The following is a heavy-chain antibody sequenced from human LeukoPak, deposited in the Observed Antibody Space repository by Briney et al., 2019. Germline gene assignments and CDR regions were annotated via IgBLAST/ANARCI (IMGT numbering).Heavy chain of an antibody. V-gene: IGHV3-30*03. Sequence: GGPLRLSCAASGFTFSSYGIHWVRQAPGKGLEWVALISYDGSKKYYADSVKGRFTISRDNSKSTVYLQMNSLRAEDTAVYYCARETGDFDSWGQGTLVIVSS. J-gene: IGHJ4*02. CDR2: ISYDGSKK. CDR3: ARETGDFDS. D-gene: IGHD7-27*01. CDR1: GFTFSSYG.